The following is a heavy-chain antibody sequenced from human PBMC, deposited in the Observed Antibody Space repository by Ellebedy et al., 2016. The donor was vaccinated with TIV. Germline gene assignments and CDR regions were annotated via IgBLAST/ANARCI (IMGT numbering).Heavy chain of an antibody. CDR2: IYYSGST. D-gene: IGHD6-13*01. CDR1: GGSISSYY. CDR3: ASSAASYYYYYGMDV. V-gene: IGHV4-59*12. J-gene: IGHJ6*02. Sequence: SETLSLXXTVSGGSISSYYWSWIRQPPGKGLEWIGYIYYSGSTNYNPSLKSRVTMSVDTSKKQFSLKLSSVTAADTAVYYCASSAASYYYYYGMDVWGQGTTVTVSS.